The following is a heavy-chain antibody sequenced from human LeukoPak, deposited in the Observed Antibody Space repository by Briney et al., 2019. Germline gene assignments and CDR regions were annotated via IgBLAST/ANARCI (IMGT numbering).Heavy chain of an antibody. V-gene: IGHV4-30-4*01. CDR1: GRSLSSGDTY. CDR2: IYYSEST. J-gene: IGHJ5*02. Sequence: PPETLSLACTVYGRSLSSGDTYWGWIRQPPGKGLEWSGYIYYSESTYYKPTLKSRVTMSVHTAKNQFSQKLSPVTAADTAVYYCAREGYGDYGGEWFDPLGQGTLVTVSS. CDR3: AREGYGDYGGEWFDP. D-gene: IGHD4-17*01.